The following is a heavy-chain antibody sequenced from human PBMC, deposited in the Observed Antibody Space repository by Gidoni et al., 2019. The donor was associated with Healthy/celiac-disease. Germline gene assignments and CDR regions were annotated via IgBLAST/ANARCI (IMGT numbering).Heavy chain of an antibody. CDR3: AREELRPYYYDSSGSGFVY. D-gene: IGHD3-22*01. V-gene: IGHV4-34*01. J-gene: IGHJ4*02. CDR2: INHSGST. Sequence: QVQLQQWGAGLLKPSETLSLTCAVYGGSFSGYYWSWIRQPPGKGLEWIGEINHSGSTNYNPSLKSRVTISVDTSKNQFSLKLSSVTAADTAVYYCAREELRPYYYDSSGSGFVYWGQGTLVTVSS. CDR1: GGSFSGYY.